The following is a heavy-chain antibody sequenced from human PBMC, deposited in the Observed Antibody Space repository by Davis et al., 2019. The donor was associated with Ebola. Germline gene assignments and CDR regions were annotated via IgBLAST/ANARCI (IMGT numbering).Heavy chain of an antibody. CDR3: ARDSMVRGNDY. CDR1: GGTFSSYA. J-gene: IGHJ4*02. CDR2: INPHNGNT. V-gene: IGHV1-18*01. Sequence: ASVKVSCKASGGTFSSYAISWVRQAPGQGLEWMGWINPHNGNTNYAQKLQGRVTMTTDTSTSTAYMELRSLRSDDTAVYYCARDSMVRGNDYWGQGTLVTVSS. D-gene: IGHD3-10*01.